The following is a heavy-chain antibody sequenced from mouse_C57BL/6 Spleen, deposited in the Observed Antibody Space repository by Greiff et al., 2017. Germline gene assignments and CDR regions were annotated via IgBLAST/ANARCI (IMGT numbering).Heavy chain of an antibody. V-gene: IGHV1-72*01. CDR1: GYTFTSYW. CDR3: ARSGDGYYYDFFAY. CDR2: IDPNSGGT. J-gene: IGHJ3*01. D-gene: IGHD2-3*01. Sequence: QVQLQQPGAELVKPGASVKLSCKASGYTFTSYWMHWVKQRPGRGLEWIGRIDPNSGGTTYNEKFTSKATLTVAKPSSPAYMQLRRLTAEDSAVYYCARSGDGYYYDFFAYWGQGTLVTVSA.